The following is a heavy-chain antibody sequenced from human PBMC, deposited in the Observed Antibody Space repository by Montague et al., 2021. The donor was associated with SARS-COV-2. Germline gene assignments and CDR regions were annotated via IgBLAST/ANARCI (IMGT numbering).Heavy chain of an antibody. CDR1: GASITSGNNF. CDR3: ARHRPESGTISPGVLGLFATVKLAASGMAD. D-gene: IGHD3-16*01. CDR2: IDTSGGT. J-gene: IGHJ6*02. Sequence: TLSLTCTVSGASITSGNNFWTWMRQAAGRGLEWIGQIDTSGGTIYNPSLKTRVNILSDTSKNQFFLKLTSVTAAVTAVYYCARHRPESGTISPGVLGLFATVKLAASGMADWGQGTTVAVSS. V-gene: IGHV4-61*09.